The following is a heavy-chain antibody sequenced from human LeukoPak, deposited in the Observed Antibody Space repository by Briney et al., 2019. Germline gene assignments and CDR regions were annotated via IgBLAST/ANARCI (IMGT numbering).Heavy chain of an antibody. V-gene: IGHV3-9*02. CDR2: ISWNSGSI. CDR3: AKDQSFYYYYGMDV. CDR1: GFTSDDYA. Sequence: GGSLRLSCAASGFTSDDYAMHWVRQAPGKGLEWVSGISWNSGSIGYADSVKGRFTISRDNAKNSLYLQMNSLRAEDTALYYCAKDQSFYYYYGMDVWGQGTTVTVSS. J-gene: IGHJ6*02.